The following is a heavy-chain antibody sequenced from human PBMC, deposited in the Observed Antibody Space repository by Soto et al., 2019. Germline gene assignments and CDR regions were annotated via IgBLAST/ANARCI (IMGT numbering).Heavy chain of an antibody. J-gene: IGHJ4*02. V-gene: IGHV4-28*01. D-gene: IGHD6-19*01. CDR2: IYNSGST. CDR3: ARKYGIPVAGTFDY. CDR1: GYSVSDSNW. Sequence: PSETLSLTCAVSGYSVSDSNWWGWIRQPPGKGLEWMGHIYNSGSTYYKSSLKGRVTMSIDTSKNQSSLRLYSVTAVDTAVYYCARKYGIPVAGTFDYWGQGILVTVSS.